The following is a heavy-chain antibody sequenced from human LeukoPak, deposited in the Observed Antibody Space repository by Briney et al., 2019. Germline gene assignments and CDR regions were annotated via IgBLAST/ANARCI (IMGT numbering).Heavy chain of an antibody. CDR1: GFTFSIYA. V-gene: IGHV3-23*01. D-gene: IGHD2-2*01. CDR2: ISGSGGST. Sequence: GGSLRLSCAASGFTFSIYAMTWVRQAPGKGLEWVSAISGSGGSTYYADSVKGRFTISRDNSKNTLYLQMNSLRAEDTAVYYCATDVPAVTIFGYWGQGTLVTVSS. CDR3: ATDVPAVTIFGY. J-gene: IGHJ4*02.